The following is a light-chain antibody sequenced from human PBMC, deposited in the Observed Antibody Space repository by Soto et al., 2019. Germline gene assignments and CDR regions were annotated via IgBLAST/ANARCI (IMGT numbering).Light chain of an antibody. CDR2: DAS. CDR3: QQYNSYPWT. J-gene: IGKJ1*01. CDR1: QSISSW. Sequence: DIQMTQSPSTLSASVGDRVTITCRASQSISSWLAWYQQKPGKAPKLLIYDASSLESRFPSRFSGSGSGTEFTITVRSLQPDAFATYYCQQYNSYPWTFGQGTTLEIQ. V-gene: IGKV1-5*01.